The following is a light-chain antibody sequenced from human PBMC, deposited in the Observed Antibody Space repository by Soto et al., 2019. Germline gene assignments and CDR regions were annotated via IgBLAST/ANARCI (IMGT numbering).Light chain of an antibody. CDR2: GAS. CDR1: QSVSNN. Sequence: EIVMTQSPATLSVSPGERATLSCRASQSVSNNLAWYQQKPGQAPRLLIYGASTRATGIPARFSGSGSGTQFTLTISSLQSEDFAVYYCQQYDNWPPWTFGQGTKVEIK. V-gene: IGKV3-15*01. CDR3: QQYDNWPPWT. J-gene: IGKJ1*01.